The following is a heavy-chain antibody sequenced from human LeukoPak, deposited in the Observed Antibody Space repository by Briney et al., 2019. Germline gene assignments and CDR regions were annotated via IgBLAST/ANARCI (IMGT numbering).Heavy chain of an antibody. D-gene: IGHD3-22*01. Sequence: SETLSLTCTVSGGSISSYYWSWIRQPAGKGLEWIGRIYTSGSTNYNPSLKSRVTMSVDTSKNQFSLKQSSVTAADTAVYYCARVGYYYDSSGYADYWGQGTLVTVSS. CDR3: ARVGYYYDSSGYADY. V-gene: IGHV4-4*07. CDR1: GGSISSYY. CDR2: IYTSGST. J-gene: IGHJ4*02.